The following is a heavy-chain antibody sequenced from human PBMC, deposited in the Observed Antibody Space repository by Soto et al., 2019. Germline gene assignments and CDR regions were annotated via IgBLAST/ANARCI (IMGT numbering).Heavy chain of an antibody. Sequence: PSXTLSLTCAVYGGAFSGYYWSWIRQPPWKGLDWIVEINHSGSTNYNPSLKSRVTISVDTSKNQFSLKLSSVTAADTAVYYCARGFALRFLEWPQRRHWYFDLWGRGTLVTVSS. D-gene: IGHD3-3*01. CDR2: INHSGST. CDR1: GGAFSGYY. V-gene: IGHV4-34*01. CDR3: ARGFALRFLEWPQRRHWYFDL. J-gene: IGHJ2*01.